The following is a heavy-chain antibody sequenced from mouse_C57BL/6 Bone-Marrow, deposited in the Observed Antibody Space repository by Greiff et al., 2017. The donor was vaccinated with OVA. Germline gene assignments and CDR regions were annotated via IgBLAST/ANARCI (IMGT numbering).Heavy chain of an antibody. J-gene: IGHJ3*01. CDR3: ALASPYDGYSAWFAY. CDR1: GYAFSSYW. Sequence: VQRVESGAELVKPGASVKISCKASGYAFSSYWMNWVKQRPGKGLEWIGQIYPGDGDTNYNGKFKGKATLTADKSSSTAYMQLSSLTSEDSAVYFCALASPYDGYSAWFAYWGQGTLVTVSA. D-gene: IGHD2-3*01. CDR2: IYPGDGDT. V-gene: IGHV1-80*01.